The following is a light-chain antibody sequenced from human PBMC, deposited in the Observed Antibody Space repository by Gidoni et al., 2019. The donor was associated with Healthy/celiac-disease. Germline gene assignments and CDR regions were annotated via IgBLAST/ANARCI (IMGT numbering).Light chain of an antibody. Sequence: NFMLTPPPPASASPGKTVTISCTCSSGSIASNYVQRYQQRPGLSPPTVIYEDNRRTSGVPDRFSGSSDSSSNAASRTITGLKTEDEADYYCQSYDSSNRVVFGGGTKLTVL. V-gene: IGLV6-57*01. J-gene: IGLJ2*01. CDR2: EDN. CDR1: SGSIASNY. CDR3: QSYDSSNRVV.